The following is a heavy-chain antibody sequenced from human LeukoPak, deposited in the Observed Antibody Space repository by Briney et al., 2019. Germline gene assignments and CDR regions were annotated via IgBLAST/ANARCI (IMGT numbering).Heavy chain of an antibody. CDR1: GGSISSYY. D-gene: IGHD3-10*01. J-gene: IGHJ3*02. CDR2: IYTSGST. Sequence: SETLSLTCTVSGGSISSYYWSWIRQPAGKGLEWIGRIYTSGSTNYNPSLKSRVTISVDTSKNQFSPKLSSVTAADTAVYYCARRVVRGVYFGDAFDIWGQGTMVTVSS. V-gene: IGHV4-4*07. CDR3: ARRVVRGVYFGDAFDI.